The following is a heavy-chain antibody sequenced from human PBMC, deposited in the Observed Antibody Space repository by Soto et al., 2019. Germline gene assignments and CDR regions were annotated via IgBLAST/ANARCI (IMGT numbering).Heavy chain of an antibody. J-gene: IGHJ6*02. V-gene: IGHV3-30-3*01. D-gene: IGHD3-16*01. CDR1: GFTFSSYA. CDR2: ISYDGSNK. Sequence: QVQLVESGGGVVQPGRSPRLSCAASGFTFSSYAMHWVRQAPGKGLEWVAVISYDGSNKYYADSVKGRFTISRDNSKNTLYLQMNSLRAEDTAVYYCARDIRGSNGDVWGQGTTVTVSS. CDR3: ARDIRGSNGDV.